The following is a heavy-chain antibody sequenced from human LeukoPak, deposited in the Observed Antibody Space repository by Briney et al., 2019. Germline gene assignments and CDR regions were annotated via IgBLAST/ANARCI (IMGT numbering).Heavy chain of an antibody. CDR3: AREPGRRDAFDI. CDR2: IKSDGTTT. V-gene: IGHV3-74*01. J-gene: IGHJ3*02. CDR1: GFSFSSYW. Sequence: PGGSLRLSCAASGFSFSSYWMHWVRQVPGKGLVWVSRIKSDGTTTSYADSVKGRFTISRDNARNTLYLQMNSLRAEDTAVYYCAREPGRRDAFDIWGHGTLVTVSS.